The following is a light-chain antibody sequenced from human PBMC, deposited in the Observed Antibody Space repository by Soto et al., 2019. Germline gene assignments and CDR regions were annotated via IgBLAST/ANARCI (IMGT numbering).Light chain of an antibody. V-gene: IGLV2-14*01. CDR1: SSDVGGYNY. CDR2: DVT. Sequence: QSALTQPASVSGSPGQSITISCTGTSSDVGGYNYVSWYQQYPGTAPKLMIYDVTNRPSGVSNRFSGSKSGNTASLTISGLQAEDEADYYCTSFTSSTPRWVFGGRTKLTVL. CDR3: TSFTSSTPRWV. J-gene: IGLJ3*02.